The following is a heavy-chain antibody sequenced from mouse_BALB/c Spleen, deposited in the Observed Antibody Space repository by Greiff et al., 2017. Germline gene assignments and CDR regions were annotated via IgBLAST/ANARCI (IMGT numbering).Heavy chain of an antibody. D-gene: IGHD1-1*01. Sequence: VQLKESGPELVKPGASVKVSCKASGYSFTDYNMYWVKQSHGKSLEWIGYIDPYNGGTSYNQKFKGKATLTVDKSSSTAFMHLNSLTSEDSAVYYCARDEITTVVDHYYAMDYWGQGTSVTVSS. CDR1: GYSFTDYN. V-gene: IGHV1S135*01. CDR3: ARDEITTVVDHYYAMDY. CDR2: IDPYNGGT. J-gene: IGHJ4*01.